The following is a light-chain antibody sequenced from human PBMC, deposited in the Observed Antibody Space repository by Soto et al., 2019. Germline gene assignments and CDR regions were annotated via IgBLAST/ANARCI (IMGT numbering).Light chain of an antibody. CDR1: QYIHAR. Sequence: EIVLTESPATLSSFPGDRVSLSCRASQYIHARLAWYQHRPGQAPRLRIYQTSIRAAGIPARFSASGSGTDFTLTISDVQPEEFALYYCHQRQSWPRTVGKGTKVHIK. V-gene: IGKV3-11*01. CDR2: QTS. CDR3: HQRQSWPRT. J-gene: IGKJ1*01.